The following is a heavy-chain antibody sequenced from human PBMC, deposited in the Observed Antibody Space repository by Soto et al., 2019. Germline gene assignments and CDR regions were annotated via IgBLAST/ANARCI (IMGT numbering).Heavy chain of an antibody. D-gene: IGHD1-26*01. CDR2: ISWKDDK. V-gene: IGHV2-5*01. CDR1: GFSLTTSGEG. J-gene: IGHJ4*02. CDR3: AHRYGGNYYRWYFDS. Sequence: QITLKESGPTPVKPTQTLTLTCTYSGFSLTTSGEGVGWIRQPPGKALEWLALISWKDDKRYNPGLESRLTITKDTSKNQVILTLTNIDPVDTATYFCAHRYGGNYYRWYFDSWGQGTLVTVSS.